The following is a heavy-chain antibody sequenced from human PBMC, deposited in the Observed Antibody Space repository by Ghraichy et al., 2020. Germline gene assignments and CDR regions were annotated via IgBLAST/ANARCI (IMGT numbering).Heavy chain of an antibody. CDR2: IFYTGDI. J-gene: IGHJ4*02. CDR1: GGSVRSYY. CDR3: TNRGQLWSPGFVF. V-gene: IGHV4-59*02. D-gene: IGHD3-10*01. Sequence: SETLSLNCTVSGGSVRSYYWSWVRQPPGKGLEWLGYIFYTGDINYNPSLKSRVTMSVDTSMNQFSLRLSSVTAADTAVYYCTNRGQLWSPGFVFWGQGSLVTVSS.